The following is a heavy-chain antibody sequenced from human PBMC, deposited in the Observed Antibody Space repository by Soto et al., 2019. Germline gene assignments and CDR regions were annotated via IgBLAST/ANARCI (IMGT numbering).Heavy chain of an antibody. CDR1: GFTFRHYS. D-gene: IGHD2-15*01. J-gene: IGHJ6*02. CDR3: ARARPDIVMVVGETPGYYGMDV. Sequence: PGGSLRLSCAASGFTFRHYSMHWVRQAPGKGLEWVAYISTSSSPRYYVDTVKGRYTVSRDNAKNSLYLKMNSLRVEDKAVYFCARARPDIVMVVGETPGYYGMDVWGQGTTVTVSS. V-gene: IGHV3-48*04. CDR2: ISTSSSPR.